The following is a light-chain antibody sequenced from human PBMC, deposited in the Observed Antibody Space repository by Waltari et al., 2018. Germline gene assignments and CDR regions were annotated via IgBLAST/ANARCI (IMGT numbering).Light chain of an antibody. CDR2: YDS. CDR3: QVWDSSTDHWV. Sequence: SYVLTQPLSSSVAPGQTARITCGGNNIGTNSVHWFQQKPGQAPVLVIYYDSDRPSGIPERISGSKSGNTATLTISRVEAGDEADFYCQVWDSSTDHWVFGGGTKLTVL. V-gene: IGLV3-21*01. CDR1: NIGTNS. J-gene: IGLJ3*02.